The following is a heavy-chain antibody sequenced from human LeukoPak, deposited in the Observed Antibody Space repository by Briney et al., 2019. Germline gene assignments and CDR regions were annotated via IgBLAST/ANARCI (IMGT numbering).Heavy chain of an antibody. Sequence: PSETLSLTCSVSGGSISSGGYYWSWIRQHPGKGLEWIGYIYYSGSTYYNPSLKSRVTISVDTSKNQFSLKLSSVTAADTAVYFFATALRYSDAFDIWGQGTMVTVSS. D-gene: IGHD1-14*01. CDR1: GGSISSGGYY. V-gene: IGHV4-31*03. J-gene: IGHJ3*02. CDR3: ATALRYSDAFDI. CDR2: IYYSGST.